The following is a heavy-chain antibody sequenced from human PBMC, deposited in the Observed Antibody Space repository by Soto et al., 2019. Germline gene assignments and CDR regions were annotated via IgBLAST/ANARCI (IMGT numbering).Heavy chain of an antibody. D-gene: IGHD1-26*01. V-gene: IGHV3-30*03. J-gene: IGHJ4*02. Sequence: QVQLVESGGGVVQPGKSLRLSCAAAGFSFSKSDMHWVRQAPGEGLQWVALISDDGGNEQYGDSVKGRFTISRDNSKNTLFLHMDSLRPEDTAVYFCVRGLSHLGSYPSSDNWGQGSLVIVSS. CDR2: ISDDGGNE. CDR3: VRGLSHLGSYPSSDN. CDR1: GFSFSKSD.